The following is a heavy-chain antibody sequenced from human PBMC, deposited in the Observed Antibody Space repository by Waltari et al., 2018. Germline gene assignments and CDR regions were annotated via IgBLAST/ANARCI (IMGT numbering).Heavy chain of an antibody. CDR3: ARDRSPHTDILTRRSWFVP. D-gene: IGHD3-9*01. CDR1: GGSISSYY. V-gene: IGHV4-4*07. CDR2: IYTSGST. Sequence: QVQLQESGPGLVKPSETLSLTCTVSGGSISSYYWSWIRQPAGKGLEWIGRIYTSGSTNYTPSLKTRVTMSVDTSKNQFSLKLSSVTAADTAVYYCARDRSPHTDILTRRSWFVPWGQGTPLTASS. J-gene: IGHJ5*02.